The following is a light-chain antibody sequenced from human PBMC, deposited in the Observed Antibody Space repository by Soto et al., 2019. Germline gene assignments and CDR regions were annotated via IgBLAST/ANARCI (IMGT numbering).Light chain of an antibody. CDR3: QQYGSSPLT. J-gene: IGKJ3*01. Sequence: EIVLTQSPGTLSLSPGERATLSCRARQSVSSSYLAWYQQKPGQAPRLLIYGASRRAPGIPDRFSGSGSGTDFTLTISRLEPEDFAVYYCQQYGSSPLTFGPGTKVDIK. V-gene: IGKV3-20*01. CDR2: GAS. CDR1: QSVSSSY.